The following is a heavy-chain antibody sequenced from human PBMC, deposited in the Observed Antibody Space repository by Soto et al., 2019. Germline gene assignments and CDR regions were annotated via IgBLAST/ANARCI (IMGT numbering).Heavy chain of an antibody. CDR3: ATRSPAFDY. CDR1: GYTFTSYG. Sequence: QVQLVQSGPEVKKPGASVKGSCKTSGYTFTSYGISWVRQAPGQGLEWMGWITTDKGKTNYAQKFQGRVTMTTDTSTTTAYMELSSLRSDDTAVYYCATRSPAFDYWGQGTLVTVSS. J-gene: IGHJ4*02. CDR2: ITTDKGKT. V-gene: IGHV1-18*01.